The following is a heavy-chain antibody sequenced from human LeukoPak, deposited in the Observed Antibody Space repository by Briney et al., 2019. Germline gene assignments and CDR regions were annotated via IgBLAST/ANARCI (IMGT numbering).Heavy chain of an antibody. D-gene: IGHD2/OR15-2a*01. J-gene: IGHJ6*02. CDR1: GFTFSNAW. CDR2: IKSKTDGGTT. Sequence: GGSLRLSCAASGFTFSNAWMNWVRQAPGKGLEWVGRIKSKTDGGTTDYAAPVKGRFTISRDDSKNTLYLQMNSLKTEDTAVYYCTTDPHGGQPLLYYYYYYGMDVWGQGTTVTVSS. CDR3: TTDPHGGQPLLYYYYYYGMDV. V-gene: IGHV3-15*07.